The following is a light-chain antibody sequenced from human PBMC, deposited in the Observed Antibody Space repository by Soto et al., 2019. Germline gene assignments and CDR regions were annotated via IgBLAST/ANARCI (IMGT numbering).Light chain of an antibody. CDR3: SSYTSSSTLV. J-gene: IGLJ2*01. CDR2: GNN. V-gene: IGLV1-40*01. CDR1: RSNIGAGYA. Sequence: QSVLTQPPSVSGAPGQRVIISCTGSRSNIGAGYAVHWYRRLPGTAPKLLISGNNNRPSGVPDRFSGSKSGTSASLAIAGLQAEDEADYFCSSYTSSSTLVFGGGTKLTVL.